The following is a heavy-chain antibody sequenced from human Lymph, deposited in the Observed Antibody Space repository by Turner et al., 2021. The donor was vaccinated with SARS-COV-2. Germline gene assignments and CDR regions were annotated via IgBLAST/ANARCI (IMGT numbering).Heavy chain of an antibody. V-gene: IGHV4-59*01. D-gene: IGHD3-3*01. J-gene: IGHJ4*02. CDR3: ARAVGAFGVVTNFDY. CDR2: IYYSGST. Sequence: QVQLQESGPGLVKPSETLSLTCTVSGGSISSYYWSWIRQPPGKGLEWIGYIYYSGSTNYNPSLKSRVTISVDTSKNQFSLKLSSVTAADMAVYYCARAVGAFGVVTNFDYWGQGTLVTVSP. CDR1: GGSISSYY.